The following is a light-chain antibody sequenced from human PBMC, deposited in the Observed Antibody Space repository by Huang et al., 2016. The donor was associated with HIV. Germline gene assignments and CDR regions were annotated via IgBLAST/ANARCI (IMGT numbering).Light chain of an antibody. Sequence: EIVLTQSPAPLSLSPGERGTLSCRASQSVRNFLAWFQQKPGQAPRLLLTDASNRATGIPARFSGSGSGTDFALTISSLEPEDFAVYYCQQRSSWPLTFGGGTKVEIK. CDR2: DAS. V-gene: IGKV3-11*01. J-gene: IGKJ4*01. CDR3: QQRSSWPLT. CDR1: QSVRNF.